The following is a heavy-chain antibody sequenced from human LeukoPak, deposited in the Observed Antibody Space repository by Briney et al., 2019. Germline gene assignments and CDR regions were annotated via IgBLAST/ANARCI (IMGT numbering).Heavy chain of an antibody. Sequence: GASVKVSCKASGYSFTNYGISWVRQAPGHGLEWMGWISAYNGNTNYAQKLQGRVTMTTDTSTTTAYMELRSLRSDDTAVYYCARHGNYYGSGHYFDYWGQGTLVTVSS. J-gene: IGHJ4*02. CDR2: ISAYNGNT. D-gene: IGHD3-10*01. CDR3: ARHGNYYGSGHYFDY. CDR1: GYSFTNYG. V-gene: IGHV1-18*01.